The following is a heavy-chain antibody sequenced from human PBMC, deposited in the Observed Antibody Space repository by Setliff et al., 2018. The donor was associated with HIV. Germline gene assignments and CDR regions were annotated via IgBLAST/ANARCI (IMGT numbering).Heavy chain of an antibody. D-gene: IGHD6-13*01. CDR1: GYTFTSCF. V-gene: IGHV1-46*01. Sequence: ASVKVSCKASGYTFTSCFMHWVRQAPGQGLEYIGIINPSDETTAYVERFQGRVSMTSDTSTSTVYMEMSNLRSEDTAIYYCAKEYHTEATGRRLANYFDYWGQGTLVTVS. J-gene: IGHJ4*02. CDR2: INPSDETT. CDR3: AKEYHTEATGRRLANYFDY.